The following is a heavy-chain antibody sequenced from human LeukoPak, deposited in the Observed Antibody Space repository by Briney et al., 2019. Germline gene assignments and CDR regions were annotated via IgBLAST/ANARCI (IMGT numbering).Heavy chain of an antibody. CDR1: GGPFSGYD. CDR3: ASPARPWSGWWDY. CDR2: INRSGNT. V-gene: IGHV4-34*01. D-gene: IGHD3-3*01. J-gene: IGHJ4*02. Sequence: SETLSLTCAAYGGPFSGYDWSWIRQPPGKGLEWIGEINRSGNTNYNPSLKSRVTISVDTSKNQFSLKLSSVTAADTAVYYCASPARPWSGWWDYWGQGTLVTVSS.